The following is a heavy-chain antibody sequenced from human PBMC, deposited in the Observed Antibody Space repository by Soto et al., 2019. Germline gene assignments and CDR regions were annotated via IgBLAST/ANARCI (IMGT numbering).Heavy chain of an antibody. CDR3: AREGYYYGMDV. CDR1: GFTFSSYA. J-gene: IGHJ6*02. Sequence: GGSLRLSCAASGFTFSSYAMHWVRQAPGKGLEWVAVISYDGSNKYYADSVKGRFTISRDNSKNTLYLQMNSLRAEDTAVYYCAREGYYYGMDVWGQGTTVTGSS. V-gene: IGHV3-30-3*01. CDR2: ISYDGSNK.